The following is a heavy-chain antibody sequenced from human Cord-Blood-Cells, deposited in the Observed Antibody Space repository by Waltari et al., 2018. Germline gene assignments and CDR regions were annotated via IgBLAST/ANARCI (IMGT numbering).Heavy chain of an antibody. Sequence: QVQLVQSGAEVKKPGSSVKVSCKASGGTFSSYAISWVRQAPGQGLEWMVGIIPIVGTANYAQKFQGRVTITADESTSTAYMEPSSLRSEDTAVYYCARTGYYGSGSYSYFDYWGQGTLVTVSS. CDR2: IIPIVGTA. D-gene: IGHD3-10*01. CDR3: ARTGYYGSGSYSYFDY. CDR1: GGTFSSYA. J-gene: IGHJ4*02. V-gene: IGHV1-69*01.